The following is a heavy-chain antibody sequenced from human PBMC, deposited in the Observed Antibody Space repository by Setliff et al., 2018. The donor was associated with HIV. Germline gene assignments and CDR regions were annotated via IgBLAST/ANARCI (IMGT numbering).Heavy chain of an antibody. CDR1: GGTFSSYA. V-gene: IGHV1-69*05. CDR3: ASGYSYGPPYYYYGMDV. J-gene: IGHJ6*02. CDR2: IIPIFGTA. Sequence: SVKVSCKASGGTFSSYAISWVRQAPGQGLEWMGGIIPIFGTANYAQKFQGRVTITTDESTSTAYMELSSLRSEDTAVYYCASGYSYGPPYYYYGMDVWGQGTTVTVPS. D-gene: IGHD5-18*01.